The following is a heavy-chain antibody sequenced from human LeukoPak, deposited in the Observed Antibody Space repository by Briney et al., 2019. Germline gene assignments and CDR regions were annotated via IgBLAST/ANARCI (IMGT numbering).Heavy chain of an antibody. J-gene: IGHJ6*02. V-gene: IGHV3-30*02. D-gene: IGHD3-9*01. CDR3: ARGITIAPPQGV. Sequence: GGSLRLSCAASGFTFSSYGMHWVRQAPGKGLVWVTFIRYDGSNKYYADSVKGRFTISRDNAKNSLYLQMNSLRAEDTAVYYCARGITIAPPQGVWGQGTTVTVSS. CDR2: IRYDGSNK. CDR1: GFTFSSYG.